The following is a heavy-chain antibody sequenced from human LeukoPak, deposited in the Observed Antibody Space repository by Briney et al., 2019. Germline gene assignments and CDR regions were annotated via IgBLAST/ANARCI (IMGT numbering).Heavy chain of an antibody. Sequence: GGSLRLSCAASGFTFSSYSMNWVRQAPGKGLEWVSYISSSSSTIYYADSVKGRFTISRDDAKNSLYLQMNSLRAEDTAVYYCASLLLYSYGLYYGMDVWGQGTTVTVSS. CDR3: ASLLLYSYGLYYGMDV. V-gene: IGHV3-48*04. D-gene: IGHD5-18*01. CDR2: ISSSSSTI. J-gene: IGHJ6*02. CDR1: GFTFSSYS.